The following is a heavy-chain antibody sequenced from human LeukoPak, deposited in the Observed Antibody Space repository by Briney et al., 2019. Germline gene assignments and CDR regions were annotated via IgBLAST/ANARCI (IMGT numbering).Heavy chain of an antibody. CDR2: ISGSGGST. J-gene: IGHJ5*02. CDR3: AKSRYCSSASCYGWNWFDP. D-gene: IGHD2-2*01. V-gene: IGHV3-23*01. Sequence: PGGSLRLSCAASGFTFSSYAMSWVRQAPGKGLEWVSAISGSGGSTYYADSVKGRFTISRDNSKNTLYLQTNSLRAEDTAVYYCAKSRYCSSASCYGWNWFDPWGQGTLVTVSS. CDR1: GFTFSSYA.